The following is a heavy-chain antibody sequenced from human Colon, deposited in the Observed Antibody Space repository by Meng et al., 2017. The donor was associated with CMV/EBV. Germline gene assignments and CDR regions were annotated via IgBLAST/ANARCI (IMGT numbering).Heavy chain of an antibody. D-gene: IGHD3-10*01. Sequence: QVQLVQSGAEVKKPGASVKVSCKASGYTFNGYYIHWVRQAPGQGLEWVGRINPNSGGVHYAQNFQGRVTVTRDTSIGTAYMEVTRLRYDDTAIYYCARSAGSGNRGIDYWGQGTLVTVSS. CDR1: GYTFNGYY. CDR2: INPNSGGV. V-gene: IGHV1-2*06. CDR3: ARSAGSGNRGIDY. J-gene: IGHJ4*02.